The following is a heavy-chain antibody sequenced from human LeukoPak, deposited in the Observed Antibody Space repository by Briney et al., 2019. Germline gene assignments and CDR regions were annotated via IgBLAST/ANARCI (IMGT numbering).Heavy chain of an antibody. CDR1: GGSISYYY. J-gene: IGHJ3*02. V-gene: IGHV4-59*01. CDR3: ARITYGDNHFDT. CDR2: IYYSGST. Sequence: SETLSLTCTVSGGSISYYYWSWIRQPPGKGLEWIGYIYYSGSTNYNPSLKSRVTISVDTSKNQFSLKLNSVTAADTAVYYCARITYGDNHFDTWGQGTMVTVSS. D-gene: IGHD4-23*01.